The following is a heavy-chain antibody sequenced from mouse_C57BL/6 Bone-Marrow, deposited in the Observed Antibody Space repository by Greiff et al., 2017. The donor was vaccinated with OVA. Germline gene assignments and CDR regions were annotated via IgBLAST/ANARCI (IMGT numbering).Heavy chain of an antibody. CDR2: LWGGGST. CDR1: GFSLTSYG. CDR3: AKVGYYGSSPSCRYFDV. Sequence: QVQLKESGPGLVAPSQSLSITCTVSGFSLTSYGVDWVRQPPGKGLEWLGVLWGGGSTNYNSDPMSRLSIIKANSTRQAFLKMNGLRTDDTAMYYCAKVGYYGSSPSCRYFDVWGKGTTVTVSS. D-gene: IGHD1-1*01. J-gene: IGHJ1*03. V-gene: IGHV2-9*01.